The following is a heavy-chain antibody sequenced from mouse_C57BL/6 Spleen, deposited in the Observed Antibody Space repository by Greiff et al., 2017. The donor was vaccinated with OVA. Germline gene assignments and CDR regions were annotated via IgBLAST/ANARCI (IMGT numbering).Heavy chain of an antibody. CDR3: ARRVGGGGAWFAY. Sequence: EVQLQESGGGLVQPGESLKLSCESNEYEFPSHDMSWVRKTPEKRLELVAAINSDGGSTYYPDTMERRFIISRDNTKKTLYLQMSSLRSEETAFYYCARRVGGGGAWFAYWGQGTLVTVSA. V-gene: IGHV5-2*01. CDR1: EYEFPSHD. CDR2: INSDGGST. J-gene: IGHJ3*01.